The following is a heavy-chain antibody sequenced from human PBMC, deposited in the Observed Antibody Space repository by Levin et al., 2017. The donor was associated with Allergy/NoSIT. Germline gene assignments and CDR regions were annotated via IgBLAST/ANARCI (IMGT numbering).Heavy chain of an antibody. Sequence: GGSLRLSCAASGFTFSGYYMSWLRQAPGKGPEWLSYISGSSGDTNYADSVKGRFTISRDNAKNSPFLQMNSLRAEDTAVYYCARDGQGTFNYWGQGTLVTVSS. V-gene: IGHV3-11*05. D-gene: IGHD3-10*01. CDR1: GFTFSGYY. CDR2: ISGSSGDT. J-gene: IGHJ4*02. CDR3: ARDGQGTFNY.